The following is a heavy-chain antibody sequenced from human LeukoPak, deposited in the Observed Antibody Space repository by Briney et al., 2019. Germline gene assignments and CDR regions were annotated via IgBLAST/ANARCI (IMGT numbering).Heavy chain of an antibody. CDR2: ISSSSSYI. CDR1: GFTFSSYS. CDR3: ARGGGLRFLEWLFHFDY. Sequence: GGSLRLSCAASGFTFSSYSMNWVRQAPGKGLEWVSSISSSSSYIYYADSVKGRFTISRDNAKNSLYLQMNSLRAEDTAVYYCARGGGLRFLEWLFHFDYWGQGTLVTVSS. J-gene: IGHJ4*02. V-gene: IGHV3-21*01. D-gene: IGHD3-3*01.